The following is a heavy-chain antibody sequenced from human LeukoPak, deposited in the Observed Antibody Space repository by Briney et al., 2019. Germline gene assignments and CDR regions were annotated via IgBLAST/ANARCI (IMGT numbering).Heavy chain of an antibody. J-gene: IGHJ4*02. CDR3: ARFSGGDYVWGSTNSFDY. CDR2: IYYSGST. CDR1: GGSISSSSYY. V-gene: IGHV4-39*01. Sequence: SETLSLTCTVSGGSISSSSYYWGWIRQPPGRGLEWIGNIYYSGSTCYNPSLKSRVTISVDTSKNQFSLKLSSVTAADTAVYYCARFSGGDYVWGSTNSFDYWGQGTLVTVSS. D-gene: IGHD3-16*01.